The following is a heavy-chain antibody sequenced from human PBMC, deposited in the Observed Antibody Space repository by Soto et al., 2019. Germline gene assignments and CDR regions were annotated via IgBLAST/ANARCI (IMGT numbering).Heavy chain of an antibody. CDR3: AKDRLAGNFDY. Sequence: GGSLRLSCAASGFTFNNYAMDWVRQAPGKGLEWVATISGTGGSTYYADSVKGRFTISRDNSKNTLYLQMNSLRVEDTAVYYCAKDRLAGNFDYWGQGTQVTVSS. CDR1: GFTFNNYA. V-gene: IGHV3-23*01. J-gene: IGHJ4*02. CDR2: ISGTGGST.